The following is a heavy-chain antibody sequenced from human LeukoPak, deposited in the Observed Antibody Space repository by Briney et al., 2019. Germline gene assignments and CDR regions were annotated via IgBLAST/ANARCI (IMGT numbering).Heavy chain of an antibody. J-gene: IGHJ6*02. CDR3: ARPSLYYYYGMDV. CDR2: INPSGGST. V-gene: IGHV1-46*01. Sequence: GASVTVSCTASGYTFTSYYMHWVRQAPGQGLEWMGIINPSGGSTSYAQKFQGGVTMTRDTSTSTVYMELSSLRSEDTAVYYCARPSLYYYYGMDVWGQGTTVTVSS. CDR1: GYTFTSYY.